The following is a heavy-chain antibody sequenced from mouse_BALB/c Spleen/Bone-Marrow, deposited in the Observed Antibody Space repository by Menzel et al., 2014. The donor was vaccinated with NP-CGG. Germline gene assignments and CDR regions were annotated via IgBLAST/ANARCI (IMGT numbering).Heavy chain of an antibody. J-gene: IGHJ4*01. D-gene: IGHD2-14*01. CDR1: GFTFSSYS. Sequence: EVQVVESGGGLVQPGGSLKLSCTASGFTFSSYSMSWVRQTPEKRLERVAYISNGGGSTYYPDAVKGRFTISRDNAKNSLYLQMSSLKSEDTAMYYCTRHGEVRRFYYALDYWGQGTSVTVSS. CDR2: ISNGGGST. CDR3: TRHGEVRRFYYALDY. V-gene: IGHV5-12-2*01.